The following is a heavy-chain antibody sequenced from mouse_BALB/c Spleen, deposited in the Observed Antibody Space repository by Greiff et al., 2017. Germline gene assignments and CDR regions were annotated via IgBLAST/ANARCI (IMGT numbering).Heavy chain of an antibody. CDR1: GFTFSDYG. D-gene: IGHD1-2*01. J-gene: IGHJ4*01. CDR2: ISNLAYSI. Sequence: EVHLVESGGGLVQPGGSRKLSCAASGFTFSDYGMAWVRQAPGKGPEWVAFISNLAYSIYYADTVTGRFTISRENAKNTLYREMSSLRSEDTAMYYCARDSYYGGVDYWGQGTSVTVSS. CDR3: ARDSYYGGVDY. V-gene: IGHV5-15*02.